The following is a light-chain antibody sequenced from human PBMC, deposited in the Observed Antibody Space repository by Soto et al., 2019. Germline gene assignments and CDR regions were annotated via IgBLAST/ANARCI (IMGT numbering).Light chain of an antibody. CDR1: SSDVGGYNY. V-gene: IGLV2-8*01. J-gene: IGLJ1*01. CDR3: SSDAGSSNV. CDR2: EVN. Sequence: QSVLTQPPSASGSPGQSVAISCTGTSSDVGGYNYVSWYQQHPGKAPKLMIYEVNKRPSGVPDRFSGSKSGNTASLTVSGLQADDEAAYYCSSDAGSSNVFGTVTKVPVL.